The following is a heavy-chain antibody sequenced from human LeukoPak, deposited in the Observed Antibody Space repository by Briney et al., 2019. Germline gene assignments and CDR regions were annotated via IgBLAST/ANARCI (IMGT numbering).Heavy chain of an antibody. D-gene: IGHD3-10*01. CDR3: ARDRRITMVRGVMLYYYYGMDV. V-gene: IGHV1-18*01. CDR2: ISAYNGNT. J-gene: IGHJ6*02. Sequence: ASVKVSCKASGYTFTSYGISWVRQAPGQGLEWMGWISAYNGNTNYAQKLQGRVTMTTDTSTSTAYMELRSLRSDDTAVYYCARDRRITMVRGVMLYYYYGMDVWGQGTTATVSS. CDR1: GYTFTSYG.